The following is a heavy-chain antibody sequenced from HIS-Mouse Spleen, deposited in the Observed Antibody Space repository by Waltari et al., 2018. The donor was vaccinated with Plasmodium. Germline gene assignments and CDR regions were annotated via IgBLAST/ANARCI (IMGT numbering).Heavy chain of an antibody. CDR1: GGSISSSSYY. CDR2: IYFRGST. CDR3: ARGTTRAFDI. D-gene: IGHD1-7*01. V-gene: IGHV4-39*07. J-gene: IGHJ3*02. Sequence: QLQLQESGPGLVKPSETLSLTCTVPGGSISSSSYYWGWIRQPPGKGLEWIGSIYFRGSTYYNPSLKSRVTISVDTSKNQFSLKLSSVTAADTAVYYCARGTTRAFDIWGQGTMVTVSS.